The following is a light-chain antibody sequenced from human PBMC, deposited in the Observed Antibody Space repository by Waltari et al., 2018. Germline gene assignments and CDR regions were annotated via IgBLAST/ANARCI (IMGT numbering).Light chain of an antibody. CDR1: QSVLYSPNSKNY. J-gene: IGKJ1*01. CDR3: HQYYATPWT. V-gene: IGKV4-1*01. CDR2: WAS. Sequence: DIVMTQSPDSLAVSLGERATINCTSSQSVLYSPNSKNYLAWDQQKPGQPPKLLIYWASTRESGVPDRFSGSGSGTDFTLTISSLQAEDVAVYYCHQYYATPWTFGQGTKLEIK.